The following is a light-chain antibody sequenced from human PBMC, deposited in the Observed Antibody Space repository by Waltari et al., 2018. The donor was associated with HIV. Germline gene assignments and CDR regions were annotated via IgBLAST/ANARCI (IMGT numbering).Light chain of an antibody. V-gene: IGLV3-1*01. J-gene: IGLJ2*01. CDR3: QAWDSSAGV. CDR1: KLGDKY. Sequence: SYELTQPPSVSVSPGQTASITCSGDKLGDKYACWYQQKPGQSPVLVNYQESKRPSGIPGRFAGSNSGNTATLTISGTQAMDEADYYCQAWDSSAGVFGGGTKLTVL. CDR2: QES.